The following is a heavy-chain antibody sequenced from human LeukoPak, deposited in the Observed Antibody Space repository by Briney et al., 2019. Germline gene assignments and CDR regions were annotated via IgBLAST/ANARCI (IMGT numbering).Heavy chain of an antibody. D-gene: IGHD6-13*01. CDR3: ARKAAAAAPIRY. CDR2: IYYSGST. J-gene: IGHJ4*02. Sequence: PSETLSLTCTVSGGSISSSSYYWSWIRQPPGKGLEWIGYIYYSGSTNYNPSLKSRVTISVDTSKNQFSLKLSSVTAADTAVYYCARKAAAAAPIRYWGQGTLVTVSS. V-gene: IGHV4-61*05. CDR1: GGSISSSSYY.